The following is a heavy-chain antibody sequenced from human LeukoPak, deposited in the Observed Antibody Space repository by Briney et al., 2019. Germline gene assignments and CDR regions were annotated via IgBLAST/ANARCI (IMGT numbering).Heavy chain of an antibody. D-gene: IGHD5-12*01. Sequence: GGSLRLSCAASGFTFSSYGMHWVRQAPGKGLEWVAVISYDGSNKYYADSVKGRFTISRDNSKNTLYLQMNSLRAEDTAVYYCATPRGYRGYDPFDYWGQGTLVTVSS. CDR3: ATPRGYRGYDPFDY. J-gene: IGHJ4*02. CDR1: GFTFSSYG. V-gene: IGHV3-30*03. CDR2: ISYDGSNK.